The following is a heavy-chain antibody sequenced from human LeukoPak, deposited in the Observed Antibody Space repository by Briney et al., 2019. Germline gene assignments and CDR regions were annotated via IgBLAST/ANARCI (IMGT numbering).Heavy chain of an antibody. CDR2: ILTSGDT. CDR3: ARRFNSGNDDVFDI. J-gene: IGHJ3*02. CDR1: GRSLSGNA. V-gene: IGHV4-4*07. D-gene: IGHD1-1*01. Sequence: SETLSLTCTVSGRSLSGNAWNWVRQPAGKGLEWIGRILTSGDTVYNPSLESRVTMSLDTSKNQFSLKLNSLTAADTAVYYCARRFNSGNDDVFDIWGQGTMVAVSS.